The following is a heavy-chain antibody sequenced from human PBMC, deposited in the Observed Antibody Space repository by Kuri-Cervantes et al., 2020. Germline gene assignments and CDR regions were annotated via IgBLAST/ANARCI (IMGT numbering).Heavy chain of an antibody. CDR1: GFTFSSYA. V-gene: IGHV3-30-3*01. J-gene: IGHJ4*02. Sequence: GGSLRLSCAASGFTFSSYAMHWVRQAPGKGLEWVAVISYDGSNKYYADSVKGRFTISRDNSKNTLYPQMNSLRAEDTAVYYCARSMVGTQDYWGQGTLVTVSS. CDR2: ISYDGSNK. CDR3: ARSMVGTQDY. D-gene: IGHD1-26*01.